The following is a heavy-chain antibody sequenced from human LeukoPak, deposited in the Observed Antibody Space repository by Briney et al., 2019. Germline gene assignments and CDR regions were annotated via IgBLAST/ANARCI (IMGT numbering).Heavy chain of an antibody. J-gene: IGHJ3*02. V-gene: IGHV3-30*18. CDR3: AKFRWGYGSGIYVYDEYAFGI. D-gene: IGHD3-10*01. CDR2: ISYDGSNK. CDR1: GFTFSSYG. Sequence: GGSLRLSCAASGFTFSSYGMHWVRQAPGKGLEWVAVISYDGSNKYYADSVKGRFTISRDNSKNTLYLRMNSLRAEDTAVYYCAKFRWGYGSGIYVYDEYAFGIWGQGTMVTVSS.